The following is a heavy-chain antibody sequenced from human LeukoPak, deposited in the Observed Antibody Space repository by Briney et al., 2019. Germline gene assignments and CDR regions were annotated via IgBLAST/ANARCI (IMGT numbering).Heavy chain of an antibody. CDR3: AREAAYCGGDCYPARFDP. Sequence: SQTLSLTCTVSGGSISSGGYYWSWIRQRPGKGLEWIGYIYYSGSTYYNPSLKSRVTISVDTSKNQFSLKLSSVTAADTAVYYCAREAAYCGGDCYPARFDPWGQGTLVTVSS. CDR1: GGSISSGGYY. D-gene: IGHD2-21*02. V-gene: IGHV4-31*03. J-gene: IGHJ5*02. CDR2: IYYSGST.